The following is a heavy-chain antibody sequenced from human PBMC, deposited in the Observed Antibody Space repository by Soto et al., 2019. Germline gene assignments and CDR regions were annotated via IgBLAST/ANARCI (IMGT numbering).Heavy chain of an antibody. CDR3: ATKDDHKDDQPYYYGMDV. V-gene: IGHV1-18*01. CDR1: GYTSSSYG. D-gene: IGHD3-16*01. CDR2: ISVFNGDT. J-gene: IGHJ6*02. Sequence: SVKVSCKAIGYTSSSYGINWVRQAPGQGLEWMGWISVFNGDTKYAQKFQGRVAITKDPGTSTAHMELRSLRSDDAAVYFCATKDDHKDDQPYYYGMDVWGHGPTVTVSS.